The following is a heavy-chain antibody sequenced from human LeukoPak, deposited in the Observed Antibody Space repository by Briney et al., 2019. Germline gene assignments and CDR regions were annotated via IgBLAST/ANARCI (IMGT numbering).Heavy chain of an antibody. CDR2: ISAYNGNT. J-gene: IGHJ4*02. CDR1: GYTLSNYD. CDR3: ALVTSAPG. D-gene: IGHD1-14*01. Sequence: ASVKVSCKASGYTLSNYDISWVRQAPGQGLEWMGWISAYNGNTKYAQNLQGRVTMTTDTSTSTAYMELRSLRSDDTAVYFCALVTSAPGWGQGTLVTVSS. V-gene: IGHV1-18*01.